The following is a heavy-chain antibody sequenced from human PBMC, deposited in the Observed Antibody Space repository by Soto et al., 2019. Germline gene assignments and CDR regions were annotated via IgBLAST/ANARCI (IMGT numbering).Heavy chain of an antibody. D-gene: IGHD3-16*01. CDR1: GGTFSSYA. CDR2: IIPIFGTA. J-gene: IGHJ6*02. Sequence: QVQLVQSGAEVKKPGSSVKVSCKASGGTFSSYAISWVRQAPGQGLEWMGGIIPIFGTANYAQKFQGRVTITADKSTSTAYMELSSLRSEDTAVYYCARDQASLPADWGGYYGMDVWGQGTTVTVSS. CDR3: ARDQASLPADWGGYYGMDV. V-gene: IGHV1-69*06.